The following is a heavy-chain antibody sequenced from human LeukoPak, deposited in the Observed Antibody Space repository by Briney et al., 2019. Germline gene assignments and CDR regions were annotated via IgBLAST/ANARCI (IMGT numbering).Heavy chain of an antibody. Sequence: SETLSLTCTVSGGSISSYYWSWIRQPPGKGLEWIGYIYYSGSTNYNPSLKSRVTVSVDTSKNQFSLKLSSVTAADTAVYYCARDAVGAIDYWGQGTLVTVSS. V-gene: IGHV4-59*01. CDR2: IYYSGST. CDR3: ARDAVGAIDY. J-gene: IGHJ4*02. CDR1: GGSISSYY. D-gene: IGHD1-26*01.